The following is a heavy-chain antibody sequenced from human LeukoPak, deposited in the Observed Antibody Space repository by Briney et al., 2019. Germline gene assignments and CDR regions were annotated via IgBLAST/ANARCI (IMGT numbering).Heavy chain of an antibody. Sequence: SETLSLTCTVSGGSISSYYWSWIRQPAGKGLEWIGRIYTSGSTNYNPSLKSRVTMSVDTSKNQLSLKLSSVTAADTAVYYCARNRYYYGSGNYGVPNWFDPWGQGTLVTVSS. J-gene: IGHJ5*02. CDR3: ARNRYYYGSGNYGVPNWFDP. D-gene: IGHD3-10*01. CDR2: IYTSGST. CDR1: GGSISSYY. V-gene: IGHV4-4*07.